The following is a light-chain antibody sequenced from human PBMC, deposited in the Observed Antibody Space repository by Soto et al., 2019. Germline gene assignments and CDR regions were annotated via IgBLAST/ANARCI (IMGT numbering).Light chain of an antibody. J-gene: IGLJ3*02. CDR3: QTLGTGIRV. CDR1: SGHNSYA. V-gene: IGLV4-69*01. Sequence: VLTQSPSASASLGASVKLTCTLSSGHNSYAIAWHQQQPEKGPRYLMKLNSDGSHTKGDGIPDRFSGSSSGAERYLTISSLQSEDEAAYYCQTLGTGIRVFGGGTKLTVL. CDR2: LNSDGSH.